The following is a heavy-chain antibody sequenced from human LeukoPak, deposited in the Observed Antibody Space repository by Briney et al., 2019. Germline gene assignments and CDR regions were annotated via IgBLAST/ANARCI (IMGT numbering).Heavy chain of an antibody. CDR3: ARGKYDSSGYPLLGFGY. D-gene: IGHD3-22*01. CDR2: IKQDGSEK. CDR1: GLTFNNYW. J-gene: IGHJ4*02. Sequence: PGGSLRLSCAASGLTFNNYWMNWVRQAPGKGLEWVANIKQDGSEKKYVDSVKGRFTISRDNAKKSLYLQMNSLRAEDTAVYYCARGKYDSSGYPLLGFGYWGQGTLVTVSS. V-gene: IGHV3-7*01.